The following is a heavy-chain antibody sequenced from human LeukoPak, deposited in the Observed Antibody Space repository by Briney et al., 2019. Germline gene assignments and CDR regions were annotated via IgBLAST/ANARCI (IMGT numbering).Heavy chain of an antibody. CDR3: ANCYDSSGFFAY. D-gene: IGHD3-22*01. Sequence: ASVKVSCKGSGYTSTKYAISWVRQAPGQGLGYMGRIDTNTGNPTYAQGFTGRFVFSLDTSVSTAYLQISSLKAEDSAIYFCANCYDSSGFFAYWGQGTLVTVSS. CDR2: IDTNTGNP. J-gene: IGHJ4*02. V-gene: IGHV7-4-1*02. CDR1: GYTSTKYA.